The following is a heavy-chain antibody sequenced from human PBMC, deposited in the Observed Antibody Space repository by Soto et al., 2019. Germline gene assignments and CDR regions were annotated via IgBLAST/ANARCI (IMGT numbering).Heavy chain of an antibody. J-gene: IGHJ4*02. CDR1: GFTFSTYA. D-gene: IGHD3-10*01. Sequence: PGGSLRLSCAASGFTFSTYAMSWIRQAPGKGLEWVSYISSSSSYTNYADSVKGRFTISRDNAKNSLYLQMNSLRAEDTAVYYCASYGSGSYSFDYWGQGTLVTVSS. CDR2: ISSSSSYT. V-gene: IGHV3-11*03. CDR3: ASYGSGSYSFDY.